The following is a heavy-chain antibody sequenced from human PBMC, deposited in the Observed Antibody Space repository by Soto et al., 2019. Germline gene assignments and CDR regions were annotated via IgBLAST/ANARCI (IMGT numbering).Heavy chain of an antibody. V-gene: IGHV4-39*01. CDR3: ASVNVPLDF. CDR2: IHYGGNA. Sequence: SETLSLTCTVSGGSINTYNLFWAWVRQPPGKGLEWIASIHYGGNAYYSPSLTTRATISRDTSKNRVSLELRSVTAADTAVYYCASVNVPLDFWALGTLVTGSS. CDR1: GGSINTYNLF. J-gene: IGHJ4*02.